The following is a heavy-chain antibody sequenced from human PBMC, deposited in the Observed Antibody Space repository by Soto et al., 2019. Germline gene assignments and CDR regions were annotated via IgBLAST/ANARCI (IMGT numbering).Heavy chain of an antibody. J-gene: IGHJ4*02. Sequence: QVQLQESGPGLVKPSGTLSLTCAVSSGSISSSNWWSWVRQPPGKGLEWIGEIYHSGSTNYNPSLKSRVTISVDTSKNQFALRPSSLAAADTAVYYCASATVMGRVFDYWGQGTLVTVSS. D-gene: IGHD4-4*01. CDR2: IYHSGST. CDR3: ASATVMGRVFDY. V-gene: IGHV4-4*02. CDR1: SGSISSSNW.